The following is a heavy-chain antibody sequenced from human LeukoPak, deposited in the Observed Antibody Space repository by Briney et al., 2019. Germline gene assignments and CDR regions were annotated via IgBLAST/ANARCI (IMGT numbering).Heavy chain of an antibody. CDR1: GFTFSSYA. V-gene: IGHV3-30-3*01. J-gene: IGHJ4*02. Sequence: GGSLRLSCAASGFTFSSYAMHWVRQAPGKGLEWVAVISYDGSNKYYADSVKGRFTVSRDNAKNSLYLQMNSLRAEDTAVYYCGRLGIITAAGSNDYWGQGTLVTVSS. CDR2: ISYDGSNK. D-gene: IGHD6-13*01. CDR3: GRLGIITAAGSNDY.